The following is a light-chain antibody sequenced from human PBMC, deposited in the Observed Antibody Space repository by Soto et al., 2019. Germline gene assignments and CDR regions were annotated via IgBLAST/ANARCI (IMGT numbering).Light chain of an antibody. V-gene: IGKV1-5*03. CDR2: KAS. CDR3: QQYDSPPWT. J-gene: IGKJ1*01. CDR1: QRISSR. Sequence: DVPMTQSPSTLSASVGDRVTITCRASQRISSRLAWYQQKPGKAPNLLIYKASSLESGVPSRFSGSGSGTEFTLTISSLQPDDFATYYCQQYDSPPWTFGQGTKVEIK.